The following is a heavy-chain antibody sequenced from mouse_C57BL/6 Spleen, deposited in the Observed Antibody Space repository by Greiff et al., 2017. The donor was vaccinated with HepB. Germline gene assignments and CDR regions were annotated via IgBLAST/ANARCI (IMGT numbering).Heavy chain of an antibody. D-gene: IGHD2-1*01. CDR3: ARRGDGKYKYYYAMDY. CDR2: SYPGSGST. V-gene: IGHV1-55*01. J-gene: IGHJ4*01. CDR1: GYTFTSYW. Sequence: QVQLQQPGAELVKPGASVKMSCKASGYTFTSYWITWVKQRPGQGLEWIGDSYPGSGSTDYNEKFKSKATLTVDTSSSTAYMQLSSLTSEDSAVYYCARRGDGKYKYYYAMDYWGQGTSVTVSS.